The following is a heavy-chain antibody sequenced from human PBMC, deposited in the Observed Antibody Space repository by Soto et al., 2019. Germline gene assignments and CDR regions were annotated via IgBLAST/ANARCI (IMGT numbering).Heavy chain of an antibody. J-gene: IGHJ6*03. CDR3: AREGFLDQLYYYYMDV. V-gene: IGHV3-66*01. CDR1: GFTVSSNY. Sequence: GGSLRLSCAASGFTVSSNYMSWVRQAPGKGLEWVSVIYSGGSTYYADSVKGRFTISRDNSKNTLYLQMNSLRAEDTAVYYCAREGFLDQLYYYYMDVWGKGTTVTVSS. CDR2: IYSGGST. D-gene: IGHD3-3*01.